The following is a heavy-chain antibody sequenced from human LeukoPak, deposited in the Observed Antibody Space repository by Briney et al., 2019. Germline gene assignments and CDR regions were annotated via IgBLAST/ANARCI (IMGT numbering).Heavy chain of an antibody. J-gene: IGHJ5*02. CDR2: IYHSGST. Sequence: PSETLSLTCTVSGGSISSSSYYWGWIRQPPGKGLEWIGSIYHSGSTYYNPSLKSRVTISVDTSKNQFSLKLSSVTAADTAVYYCARTYYYDSSGSIRFDPWGQRTLVTVSS. V-gene: IGHV4-39*07. D-gene: IGHD3-22*01. CDR1: GGSISSSSYY. CDR3: ARTYYYDSSGSIRFDP.